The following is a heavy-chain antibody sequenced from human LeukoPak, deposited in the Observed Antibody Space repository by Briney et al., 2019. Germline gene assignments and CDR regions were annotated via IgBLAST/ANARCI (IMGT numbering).Heavy chain of an antibody. CDR3: AKVRYFDWSTAGPFDY. V-gene: IGHV3-23*01. D-gene: IGHD3-9*01. CDR1: GFTFSSYA. Sequence: PGGSLRLSCAASGFTFSSYAMSWVRQAPGKGLEWVSAISGSGGSTYYADYVKGRFTISRDNSKNTLYLQMNSLRAEDTAVYYCAKVRYFDWSTAGPFDYWGQGTLVTVSS. J-gene: IGHJ4*02. CDR2: ISGSGGST.